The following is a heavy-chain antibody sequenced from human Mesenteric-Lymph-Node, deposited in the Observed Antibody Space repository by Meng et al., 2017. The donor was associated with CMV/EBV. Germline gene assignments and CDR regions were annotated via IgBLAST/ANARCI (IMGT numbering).Heavy chain of an antibody. Sequence: ASLKVSCKASGYTFSDYYMHWLRQAPGQGIEWMGWINPNSGGTNYAQKFQGRVTMTRDTSIINAYMELSSMRSDDTAIYYCARLSGDHRYYFEYWGQGTLVTVSS. CDR2: INPNSGGT. CDR3: ARLSGDHRYYFEY. V-gene: IGHV1-2*02. CDR1: GYTFSDYY. D-gene: IGHD7-27*01. J-gene: IGHJ4*02.